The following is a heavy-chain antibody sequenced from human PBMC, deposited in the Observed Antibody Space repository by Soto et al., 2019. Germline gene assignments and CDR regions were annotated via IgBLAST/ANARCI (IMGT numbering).Heavy chain of an antibody. J-gene: IGHJ4*02. CDR1: GGSISSGGYY. CDR3: AREASYSSSLDY. Sequence: QVQLQESGPGLVKPSQTLSLTCTVSGGSISSGGYYWSWIRQHQGKGLEYIGYIYYSGSTYYNPSLKSRVTISVDTSKNQFSLKLSSVTAADTAVYSCAREASYSSSLDYWGQGTLVTVSS. CDR2: IYYSGST. V-gene: IGHV4-31*03. D-gene: IGHD6-13*01.